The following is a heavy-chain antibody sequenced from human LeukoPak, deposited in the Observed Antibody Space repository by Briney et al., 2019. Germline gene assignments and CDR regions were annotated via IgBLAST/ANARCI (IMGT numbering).Heavy chain of an antibody. CDR1: GGTFSSYA. Sequence: SVKVSCKASGGTFSSYAISWVRQAPGQGLEWMGGIIPIFGTANYAQKFQGRVTITTDESTSTAYMELSSLRSEDTAVYYCASKSTGYSSSWRVDGFDYWGQGTLVTVSS. V-gene: IGHV1-69*05. CDR2: IIPIFGTA. D-gene: IGHD6-13*01. CDR3: ASKSTGYSSSWRVDGFDY. J-gene: IGHJ4*02.